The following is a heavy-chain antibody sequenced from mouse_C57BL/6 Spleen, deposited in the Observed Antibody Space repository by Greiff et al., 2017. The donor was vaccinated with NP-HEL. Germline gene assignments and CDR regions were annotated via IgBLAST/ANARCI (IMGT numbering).Heavy chain of an antibody. J-gene: IGHJ3*01. D-gene: IGHD4-1*01. CDR2: INPSNGGT. CDR3: ARSNWDGAWFAY. Sequence: QVQLQQPGTELVKPGASVKLSCKASGYTFTSYWMHWVKQRPGQGLEWIGNINPSNGGTTYNEKFKSKATLTVDKSSSTAYMQLSSLTSEDSAVYYCARSNWDGAWFAYWGQGTLVTVSA. V-gene: IGHV1-53*01. CDR1: GYTFTSYW.